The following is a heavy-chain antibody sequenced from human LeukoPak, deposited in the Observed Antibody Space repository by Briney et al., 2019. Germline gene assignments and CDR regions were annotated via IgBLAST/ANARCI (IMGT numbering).Heavy chain of an antibody. Sequence: PEGSLRLSCAASGFTFSSYAMGWVRQAPGKGLEWVSGISGSGGSTYYADSVKGRFTISRDNSKKTVYLQMNSLKTEDTAVYYCTRDSLYYANSDYYRYYYYYYYMDVWGKGTTVTVSS. CDR1: GFTFSSYA. CDR3: TRDSLYYANSDYYRYYYYYYYMDV. J-gene: IGHJ6*03. V-gene: IGHV3-23*01. D-gene: IGHD3-22*01. CDR2: ISGSGGST.